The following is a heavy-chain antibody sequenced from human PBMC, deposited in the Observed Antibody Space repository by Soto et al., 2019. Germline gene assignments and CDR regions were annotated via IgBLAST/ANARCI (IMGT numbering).Heavy chain of an antibody. CDR2: IIPIFGTA. Sequence: QVQLVQSGAEVRKPGSSVKVSCKASGGTFSRHAISWVLQAPGQGREWMGGIIPIFGTANHAQKFQGRVTIIADESTSTVYMELSSLRSEDTAMYYCARGWGYDSNDYYYAYWGQGTLVIVSS. V-gene: IGHV1-69*01. CDR3: ARGWGYDSNDYYYAY. CDR1: GGTFSRHA. D-gene: IGHD3-22*01. J-gene: IGHJ4*02.